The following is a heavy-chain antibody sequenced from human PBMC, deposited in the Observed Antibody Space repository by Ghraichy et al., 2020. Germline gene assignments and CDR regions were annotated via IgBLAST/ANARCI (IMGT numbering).Heavy chain of an antibody. CDR2: ISSSSSYI. Sequence: GESLNISCAASGFTFSSYSMNWVRQAPGKGLEWVSSISSSSSYIYYADSVKGRFTISRDNAKNSLYLQMNSLRAEDTAVYYCARVAGGYHDYWGQGTLVTVSS. V-gene: IGHV3-21*01. CDR3: ARVAGGYHDY. CDR1: GFTFSSYS. J-gene: IGHJ4*02. D-gene: IGHD5-12*01.